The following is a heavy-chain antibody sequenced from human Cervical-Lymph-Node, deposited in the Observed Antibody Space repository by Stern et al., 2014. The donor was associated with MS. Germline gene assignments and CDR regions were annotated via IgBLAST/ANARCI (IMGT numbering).Heavy chain of an antibody. Sequence: QLQLQESGPGLVKPSGTLSLTCAVSGDSISSSNWWSWVRQSPGKGLEWVGDIYHAGTTNYNSTLKSRLTISADNSKNQFSLTLRCETAADTAVYYCVRALGSSSFRYWFDPWGQGTLVIVSS. CDR1: GDSISSSNW. D-gene: IGHD6-13*01. CDR3: VRALGSSSFRYWFDP. V-gene: IGHV4-4*02. CDR2: IYHAGTT. J-gene: IGHJ5*02.